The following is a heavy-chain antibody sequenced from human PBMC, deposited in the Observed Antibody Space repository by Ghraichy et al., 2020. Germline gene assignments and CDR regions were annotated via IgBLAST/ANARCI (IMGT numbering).Heavy chain of an antibody. J-gene: IGHJ4*02. V-gene: IGHV3-48*04. CDR2: ISSGSSTI. CDR3: ARERYNYGSVLDC. D-gene: IGHD5-18*01. Sequence: GGSLRLSCAASGFTLSNYDVNWVRQAPGKGLEWVSYISSGSSTIYYADSLKGRFTISRDNAKNSLYLQMNSLRAEDTAVYYCARERYNYGSVLDCWGQGTLVTVSS. CDR1: GFTLSNYD.